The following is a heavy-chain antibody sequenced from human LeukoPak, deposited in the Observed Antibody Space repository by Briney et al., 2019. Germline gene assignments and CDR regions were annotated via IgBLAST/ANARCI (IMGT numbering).Heavy chain of an antibody. V-gene: IGHV4-34*01. D-gene: IGHD5-18*01. CDR1: GGSFSGYY. CDR2: IYYSGST. J-gene: IGHJ4*02. Sequence: SSETLSLTCAVYGGSFSGYYWSWIRQTPGKGLEWIGSIYYSGSTYYKSSLKSRVTISLDTSKNQFSLKLSSVTAADTAVYYCARARHGYIYGYRPNELGHFFDYWGQGTLVTVSS. CDR3: ARARHGYIYGYRPNELGHFFDY.